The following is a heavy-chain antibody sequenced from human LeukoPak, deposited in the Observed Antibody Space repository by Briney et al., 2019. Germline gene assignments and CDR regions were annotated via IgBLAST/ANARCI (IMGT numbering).Heavy chain of an antibody. D-gene: IGHD3-10*01. Sequence: PSETLSLTCTVSCGSISSYYWSWIRQPAGTALEWIGRIYTSGTITYNPSLKSRVTMSVDTSKNQFSLKLSSVTAADTAVYYCARDSGTTGEVKFDPWGQGTLVTVSS. V-gene: IGHV4-4*07. CDR2: IYTSGTI. J-gene: IGHJ5*02. CDR1: CGSISSYY. CDR3: ARDSGTTGEVKFDP.